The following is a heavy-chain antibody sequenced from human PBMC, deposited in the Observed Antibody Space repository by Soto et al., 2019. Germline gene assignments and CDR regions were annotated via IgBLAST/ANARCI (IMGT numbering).Heavy chain of an antibody. V-gene: IGHV1-69*01. CDR1: GGTFSSYA. D-gene: IGHD2-15*01. CDR2: IIPIFGTA. J-gene: IGHJ6*02. Sequence: QVQLVQSGAEVKKPGSSVKVSCKAPGGTFSSYAISWVRQAPGQGLEWMGGIIPIFGTANYAQKFQGRVTITAEDSTSTGYMELSSLRSEDTAVYYCARSQGGSSSLDIYYYYYYGMHVWGQGTTVTVSS. CDR3: ARSQGGSSSLDIYYYYYYGMHV.